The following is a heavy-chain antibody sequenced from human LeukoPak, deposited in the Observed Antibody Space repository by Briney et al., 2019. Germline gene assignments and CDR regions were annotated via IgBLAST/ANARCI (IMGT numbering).Heavy chain of an antibody. CDR1: GYTFTDYY. V-gene: IGHV1-69-2*01. D-gene: IGHD3-10*01. CDR2: IDGEDGET. CDR3: TTDRVDRSFDL. J-gene: IGHJ6*04. Sequence: ATVKISCKASGYTFTDYYMHWVNCAPGKGLEWMGRIDGEDGETIYAEKFQGRVTMTADTSTDTAYMELTSLRSEDTAVYYCTTDRVDRSFDLWGKGTAVIVSS.